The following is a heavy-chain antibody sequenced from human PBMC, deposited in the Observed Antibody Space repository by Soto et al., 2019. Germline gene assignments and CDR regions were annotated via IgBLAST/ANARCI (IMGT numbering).Heavy chain of an antibody. CDR1: GITLRNYW. Sequence: GGSLRLSCVASGITLRNYWMSWVRQAQGKGLEWVATMSQDGSARDYLDSVKGRFTISRDDAENSLYLQMSSLRVEDTAIYYCARGPCWGQGTLVTVSS. V-gene: IGHV3-7*01. CDR3: ARGPC. J-gene: IGHJ4*02. CDR2: MSQDGSAR.